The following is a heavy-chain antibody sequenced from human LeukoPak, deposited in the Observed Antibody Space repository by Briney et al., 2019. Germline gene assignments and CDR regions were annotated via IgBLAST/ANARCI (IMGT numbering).Heavy chain of an antibody. CDR2: IRYDGSNK. J-gene: IGHJ4*02. CDR3: VRHRSASDY. D-gene: IGHD3-10*01. CDR1: GFTFSSYS. Sequence: GGSLRLSCAASGFTFSSYSMNWVRQAPGKGLEWVAFIRYDGSNKYYADSVKGRFTISRDNSKNTLYLQMNSLRAEDTAVYYCVRHRSASDYWGQGALVTVSP. V-gene: IGHV3-33*08.